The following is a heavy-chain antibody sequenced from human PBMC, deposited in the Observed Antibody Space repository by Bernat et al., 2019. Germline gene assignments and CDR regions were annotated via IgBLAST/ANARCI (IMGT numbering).Heavy chain of an antibody. J-gene: IGHJ4*02. D-gene: IGHD3-9*01. CDR1: GFTFSSYA. CDR2: ISGSGGST. V-gene: IGHV3-23*01. CDR3: AKVPYYDISTGELARSFSDY. Sequence: EVQLLESGGGLVQPGGSLRLSCAASGFTFSSYAMSWVRQAPGKGLEWVSAISGSGGSTYYADSVKGRFTISRDNSKNTLYLQMNSLRAEDTAVYYCAKVPYYDISTGELARSFSDYWGQGTLVTVSS.